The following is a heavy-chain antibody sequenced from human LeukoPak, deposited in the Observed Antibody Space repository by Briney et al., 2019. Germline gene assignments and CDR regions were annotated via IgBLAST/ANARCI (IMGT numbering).Heavy chain of an antibody. CDR2: ISDSGGST. Sequence: PSETLSLTCAVSGGSISSSNYAMSWVRQAPGKGLEWLSAISDSGGSTYYADSVKGRFTISRDNSKNTLYLQMSSLRVEDTAVYYCAARRDGFDIWGQGTMVTVSS. CDR3: AARRDGFDI. V-gene: IGHV3-23*01. CDR1: GGSISSSNYA. J-gene: IGHJ3*02. D-gene: IGHD4-17*01.